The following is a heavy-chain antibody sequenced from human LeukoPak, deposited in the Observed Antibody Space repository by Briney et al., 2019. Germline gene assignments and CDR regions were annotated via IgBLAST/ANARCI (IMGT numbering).Heavy chain of an antibody. CDR2: IKEDGSEK. V-gene: IGHV3-7*01. Sequence: GGSLRLSCAASGFTFSSYWMTWVRQAPGKGLEWVANIKEDGSEKYYVDSVKGRFTISRDNAKNSLYLQMNSLRAEDTALYYCATPPYRSGSGYWGQGTLVTVSS. D-gene: IGHD6-19*01. J-gene: IGHJ4*02. CDR3: ATPPYRSGSGY. CDR1: GFTFSSYW.